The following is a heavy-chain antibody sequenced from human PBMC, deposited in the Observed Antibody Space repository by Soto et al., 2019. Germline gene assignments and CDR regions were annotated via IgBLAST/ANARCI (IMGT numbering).Heavy chain of an antibody. CDR1: GYTFTSYG. Sequence: GASVKVSCKASGYTFTSYGISWVRQAPGQRLEWMGWINACNGNTNYSQKFQGRVTMTRDTSASTAYMELSSLRSEDTAVYYCATSSAVPFDYWGQGTLVTVSS. CDR2: INACNGNT. V-gene: IGHV1-18*01. J-gene: IGHJ4*02. CDR3: ATSSAVPFDY. D-gene: IGHD6-19*01.